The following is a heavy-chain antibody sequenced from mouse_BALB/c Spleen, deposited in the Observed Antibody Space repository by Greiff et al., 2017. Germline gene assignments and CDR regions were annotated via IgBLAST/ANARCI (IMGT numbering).Heavy chain of an antibody. J-gene: IGHJ4*01. CDR1: GYSFTGYT. CDR2: INPYNGGT. V-gene: IGHV1-26*01. CDR3: AREGDYGGYAMDY. Sequence: LVESGASMKISCKASGYSFTGYTMNWVKQSHGKNLEWIGLINPYNGGTSYNQKFKGKATLTVDKSSSTAYMELLSLTSEDSAVYYCAREGDYGGYAMDYWGQGTSVTVSS. D-gene: IGHD1-1*02.